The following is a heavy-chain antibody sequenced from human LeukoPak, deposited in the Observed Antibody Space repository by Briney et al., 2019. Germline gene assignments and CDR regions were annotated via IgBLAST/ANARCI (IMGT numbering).Heavy chain of an antibody. V-gene: IGHV3-23*01. Sequence: PGGSLRLSCAASGFTFSSYAMSWVRRARGEGLEWVSAVSGCAGTTYYADSVKGRFTISRDNSKNTLYLQMNSLRAEDTALYYCARTPLVRYFDSWGQGTLVTVSS. CDR1: GFTFSSYA. J-gene: IGHJ4*02. CDR3: ARTPLVRYFDS. CDR2: VSGCAGTT. D-gene: IGHD2-2*01.